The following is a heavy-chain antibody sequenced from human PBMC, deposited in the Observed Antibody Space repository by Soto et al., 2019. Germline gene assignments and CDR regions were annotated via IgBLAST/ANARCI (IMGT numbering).Heavy chain of an antibody. CDR2: IYYSGST. D-gene: IGHD2-2*01. V-gene: IGHV4-59*08. Sequence: SETLSLTCTVSGGSISSYYWSWIRQPPGKGLEWIGYIYYSGSTNYNPSLKSRVTISVDTSKNQFSLKLSSVTAADTAVYYFASAPAALILLSFCGQGTLVP. CDR3: ASAPAALILLSF. CDR1: GGSISSYY. J-gene: IGHJ3*01.